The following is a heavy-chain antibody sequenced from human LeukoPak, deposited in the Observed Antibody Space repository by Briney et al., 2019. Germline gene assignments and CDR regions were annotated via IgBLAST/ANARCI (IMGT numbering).Heavy chain of an antibody. CDR2: ISSSGSTK. CDR1: GFTFSSYA. CDR3: ARWDV. V-gene: IGHV3-48*03. J-gene: IGHJ6*04. Sequence: GSLRLSCAASGFTFSSYAVNWVRQAPGKGLEWVSYISSSGSTKYYADSVKGRFTISRDNAKNSLYLQMNSLRAEDTAVYYCARWDVWGKGTTVTISS.